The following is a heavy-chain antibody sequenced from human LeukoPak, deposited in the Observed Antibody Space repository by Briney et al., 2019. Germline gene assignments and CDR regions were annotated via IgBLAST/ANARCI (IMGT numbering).Heavy chain of an antibody. J-gene: IGHJ4*02. CDR2: INPNSGGT. CDR3: ARESSDGSGSFDY. Sequence: ASVKVSCKASGYTFTDYYIHWVRQAPGQGLEWMGRINPNSGGTNYPQNFQGRVTVTRDTSSSTAYMDLSRLRSDDTAVYYCARESSDGSGSFDYWGQGTLVTVSS. D-gene: IGHD3-10*01. V-gene: IGHV1-2*06. CDR1: GYTFTDYY.